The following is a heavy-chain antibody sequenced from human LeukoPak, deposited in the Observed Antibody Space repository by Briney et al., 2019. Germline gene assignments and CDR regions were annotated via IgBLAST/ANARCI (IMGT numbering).Heavy chain of an antibody. V-gene: IGHV3-7*01. CDR2: MSQDGSEK. J-gene: IGHJ6*03. CDR3: ARDGELLWFWNVDYYYMDV. Sequence: GGSLRLSCAASGFTFCSYWMSWVRQAPGRGLEWVANMSQDGSEKHYVDSVRGRFTISRDNAKNSLHLQMNGLRVEDTAVYHCARDGELLWFWNVDYYYMDVWGKGTTVTVSS. D-gene: IGHD3-10*01. CDR1: GFTFCSYW.